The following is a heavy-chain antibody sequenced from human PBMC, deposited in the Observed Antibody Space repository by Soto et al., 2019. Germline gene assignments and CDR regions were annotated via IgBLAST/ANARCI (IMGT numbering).Heavy chain of an antibody. D-gene: IGHD3-16*01. CDR2: ISYDGSNK. J-gene: IGHJ5*02. Sequence: VAVISYDGSNKYYADSVKGRFTISRDNSKNTLYLQMNSLRAEDTAVYYCAKDRYDYVWGSCSHGWFDPWGQGTLVTVSS. V-gene: IGHV3-30*18. CDR3: AKDRYDYVWGSCSHGWFDP.